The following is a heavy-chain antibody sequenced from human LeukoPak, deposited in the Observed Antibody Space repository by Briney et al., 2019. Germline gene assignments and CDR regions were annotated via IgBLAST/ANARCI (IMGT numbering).Heavy chain of an antibody. V-gene: IGHV1-3*01. CDR1: GGTFSSYA. D-gene: IGHD3-10*01. J-gene: IGHJ4*02. Sequence: ASVKVSCKASGGTFSSYATSWVRQAPGQGLEWMGGINAGNGNTKYSQKFQGRVTITRDTSASTAYMELSSLRSEDTAVYYCARAITMVRGVMGYWGQGTLVTVSS. CDR2: INAGNGNT. CDR3: ARAITMVRGVMGY.